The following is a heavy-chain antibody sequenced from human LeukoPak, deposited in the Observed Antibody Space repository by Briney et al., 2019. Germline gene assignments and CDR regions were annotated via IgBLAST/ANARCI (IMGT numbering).Heavy chain of an antibody. Sequence: PGGSLRLSCAPSGFTFTSYYIHWVRHAPGNGLGWVSRINGVGSDRIYAVSVTGRFTISRDNCKNTVYLQMNSLRDEDTALYYCTRDWHHYDSDSWGQGALVTVSS. CDR3: TRDWHHYDSDS. CDR2: INGVGSDR. D-gene: IGHD3-3*01. J-gene: IGHJ5*01. CDR1: GFTFTSYY. V-gene: IGHV3-74*01.